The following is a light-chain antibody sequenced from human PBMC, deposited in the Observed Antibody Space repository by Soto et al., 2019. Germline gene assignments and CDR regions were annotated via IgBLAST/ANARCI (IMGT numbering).Light chain of an antibody. CDR3: QQYHDWPPWT. Sequence: EIVMTQSPATLSVSPGERATLSCRASQGVSSNLAWYQQKPGQAPRLLIYGASTRATGIPARFSGSGSGTEFSLTISSLQSEDIAIYYCQQYHDWPPWTFGQGTKVEI. V-gene: IGKV3-15*01. CDR1: QGVSSN. CDR2: GAS. J-gene: IGKJ1*01.